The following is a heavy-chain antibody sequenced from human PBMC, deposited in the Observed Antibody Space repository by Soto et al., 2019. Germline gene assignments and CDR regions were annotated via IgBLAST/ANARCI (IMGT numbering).Heavy chain of an antibody. CDR1: GYTFTSYY. CDR3: ARYRSRGEGRFLEWLPLRPIDYSYGMDV. D-gene: IGHD3-3*01. V-gene: IGHV1-46*01. J-gene: IGHJ6*02. CDR2: INPSGGST. Sequence: QVQLVQSGAEVKKPGASVKVSCKASGYTFTSYYMHWVRQAPGQGLDWMGIINPSGGSTSYAQKVQGRVAMTRDTSTSTVYMGLSSLRSEATAVDYCARYRSRGEGRFLEWLPLRPIDYSYGMDVWGQGTTVTVSS.